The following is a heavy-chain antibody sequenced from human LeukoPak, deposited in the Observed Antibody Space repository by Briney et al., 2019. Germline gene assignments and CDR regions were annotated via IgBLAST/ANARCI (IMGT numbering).Heavy chain of an antibody. Sequence: GGSLRLSCAASGFTFSSYAMSWVRQAPGQGLEWVSSIDSSGSTFSADPMKGRFTISRDNSKNTVFLQMNSLRAEDTAVYYCAKDSDWSHSWYYYMDVWGKGTTVTVS. V-gene: IGHV3-23*01. CDR2: IDSSGST. J-gene: IGHJ6*03. D-gene: IGHD6-13*01. CDR1: GFTFSSYA. CDR3: AKDSDWSHSWYYYMDV.